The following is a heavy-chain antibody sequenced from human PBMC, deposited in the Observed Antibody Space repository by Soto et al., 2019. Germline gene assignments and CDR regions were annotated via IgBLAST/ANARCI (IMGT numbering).Heavy chain of an antibody. V-gene: IGHV4-59*01. D-gene: IGHD2-21*02. CDR1: GDSISTYY. CDR3: ARENRAYCGGDCYSYFFDY. J-gene: IGHJ4*02. Sequence: SETLSLTCTVSGDSISTYYWSWIRQPPGKGLERIGYIYYSGTTSYNPSIKSRVTTSLDTSKNQFSLKLSSVTAADTAVYYCARENRAYCGGDCYSYFFDYWGPGTLVTVS. CDR2: IYYSGTT.